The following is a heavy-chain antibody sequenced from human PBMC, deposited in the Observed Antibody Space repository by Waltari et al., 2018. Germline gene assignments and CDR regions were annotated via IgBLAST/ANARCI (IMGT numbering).Heavy chain of an antibody. CDR2: ISGSGGSK. Sequence: EVQLLESGGGLVQPGGSLRLSCDASVFTFSSYAISWVRHGPGKGLEWVSAISGSGGSKYYADSVKGRFTIYRDNSKNTLYLQMNSMRAEDTAVYYCAKEMVVVTGDYFDYWGQGTLVTVSS. J-gene: IGHJ4*02. V-gene: IGHV3-23*01. CDR1: VFTFSSYA. D-gene: IGHD3-22*01. CDR3: AKEMVVVTGDYFDY.